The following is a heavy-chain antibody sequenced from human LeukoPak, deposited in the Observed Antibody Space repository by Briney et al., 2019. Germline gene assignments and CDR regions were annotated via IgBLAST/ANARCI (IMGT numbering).Heavy chain of an antibody. CDR3: ARSDYGDYGLY. Sequence: GGSLRLSCAAFGFTFSSYWMHWVRQAPGKGLVWVSRINTDGSSTSYADSVKGRFTISRDNAKNTLYLQMNSLRAEDTAVYYCARSDYGDYGLYWGQGTLVTVSS. CDR1: GFTFSSYW. J-gene: IGHJ4*02. V-gene: IGHV3-74*01. D-gene: IGHD4-17*01. CDR2: INTDGSST.